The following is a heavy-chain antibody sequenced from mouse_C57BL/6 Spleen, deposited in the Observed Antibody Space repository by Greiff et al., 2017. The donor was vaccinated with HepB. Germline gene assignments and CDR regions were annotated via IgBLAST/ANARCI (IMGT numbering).Heavy chain of an antibody. CDR2: IDPETGGT. J-gene: IGHJ4*01. CDR3: TRLLRGYAMDY. V-gene: IGHV1-15*01. CDR1: GYTFTDYE. Sequence: QVQLKESGAELVRPGASVTLSCKASGYTFTDYEMHWVKQTPVHGLEWIGAIDPETGGTAYNQKFKGKAILTADKSSSTAYMALRSLTSEDSAVYYCTRLLRGYAMDYWGQGTSVTVSS.